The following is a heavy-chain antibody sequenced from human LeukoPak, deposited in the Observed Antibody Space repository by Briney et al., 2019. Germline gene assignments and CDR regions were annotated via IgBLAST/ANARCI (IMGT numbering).Heavy chain of an antibody. CDR2: ISSSSSYI. J-gene: IGHJ4*02. CDR3: ARGARDFDY. CDR1: GFTFSSYS. Sequence: GGSLRLSCAASGFTFSSYSMNWVRQAPGKRLEWVSSISSSSSYIYYADSVKGRFTISRDNAKNSLYLQMNSLRAEDTAVYYCARGARDFDYWGQGTLVTVSS. V-gene: IGHV3-21*01.